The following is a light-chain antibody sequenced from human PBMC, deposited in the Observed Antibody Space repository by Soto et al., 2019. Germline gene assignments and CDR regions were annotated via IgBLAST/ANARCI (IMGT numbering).Light chain of an antibody. J-gene: IGLJ1*01. V-gene: IGLV1-47*02. CDR3: AAWDDNLNAYV. CDR2: LGD. CDR1: TSNIGTFY. Sequence: QSVVTQPPSASSTPGQTVTISCSGSTSNIGTFYVYWYQHLPGTAPKLLIYLGDQRASGVSDRFSGSKSGTSASLAINGLRSDDEADYYCAAWDDNLNAYVLGSGTKLTVL.